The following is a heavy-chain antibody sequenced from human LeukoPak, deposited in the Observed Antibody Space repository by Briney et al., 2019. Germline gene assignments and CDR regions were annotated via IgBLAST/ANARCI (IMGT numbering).Heavy chain of an antibody. J-gene: IGHJ3*02. CDR3: ASPIYYDILTGYYPLGGDAFDI. V-gene: IGHV1-69*04. CDR2: IIPILGIA. D-gene: IGHD3-9*01. Sequence: GASVKVSCKASGGTFSSYAISWVRQAPGQGLEWMGRIIPILGIANYAQKFQGRVTITADKSTSTAYMELSSLRSEDTAVYYCASPIYYDILTGYYPLGGDAFDIWGQGTMVTVSS. CDR1: GGTFSSYA.